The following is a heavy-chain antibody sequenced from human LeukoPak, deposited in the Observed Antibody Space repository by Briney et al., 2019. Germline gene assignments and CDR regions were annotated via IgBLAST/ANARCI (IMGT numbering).Heavy chain of an antibody. CDR2: IGIDSGNT. D-gene: IGHD5-24*01. J-gene: IGHJ4*02. Sequence: PGGSLRLSCAPSGFTFSDYCMKWIRQAPGKGLEWISYIGIDSGNTNYADSVKGQHTIAGDKAKNSLYLQMNSLRVEDTAVYYCARDYKYAFDNWGQGTLVTVSS. V-gene: IGHV3-11*06. CDR3: ARDYKYAFDN. CDR1: GFTFSDYC.